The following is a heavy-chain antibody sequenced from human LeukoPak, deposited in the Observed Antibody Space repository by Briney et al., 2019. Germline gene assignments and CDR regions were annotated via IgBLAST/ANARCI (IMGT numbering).Heavy chain of an antibody. J-gene: IGHJ4*02. D-gene: IGHD6-19*01. Sequence: GGSLRLSCAASGFTFGNYVMSWVRQAPGKGLEWVSTISSSASNTYYTDSVKGRFSVSRDNSKKTLYLQMDSLRAEDTAVYYCVKTGSSGWYFASWGQGTLVTVSS. CDR3: VKTGSSGWYFAS. V-gene: IGHV3-23*01. CDR2: ISSSASNT. CDR1: GFTFGNYV.